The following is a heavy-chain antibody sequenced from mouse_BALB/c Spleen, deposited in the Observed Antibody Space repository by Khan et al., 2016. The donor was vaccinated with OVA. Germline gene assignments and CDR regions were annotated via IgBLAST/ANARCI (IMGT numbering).Heavy chain of an antibody. CDR2: IDPSDSET. D-gene: IGHD1-1*01. J-gene: IGHJ3*01. CDR1: GYTFTSYW. Sequence: QVQLQQPGAELVKPGAPVKLSCKASGYTFTSYWMNWVKQRPGRGLEWIGRIDPSDSETHYNQKFKDKATLTVDKSSSTAYIQLSSLTSEDSAVYYCARDYAFAYWGQGTLVTVSA. CDR3: ARDYAFAY. V-gene: IGHV1-69*02.